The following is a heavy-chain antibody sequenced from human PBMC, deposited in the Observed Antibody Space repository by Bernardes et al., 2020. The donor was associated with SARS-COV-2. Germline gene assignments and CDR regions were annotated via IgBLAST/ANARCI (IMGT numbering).Heavy chain of an antibody. CDR2: IWFDGSNK. V-gene: IGHV3-33*01. J-gene: IGHJ5*02. CDR3: ARRDFGDYGTGPNWFDP. Sequence: GGSLRLSCAASGFTFSRYGMHWVRQAPGKGLEWVAFIWFDGSNKYYADSVKGRFTISRDNSKNTLYLQMTSLRVEDMAVYYCARRDFGDYGTGPNWFDPWGQGTLVTVSS. D-gene: IGHD4-17*01. CDR1: GFTFSRYG.